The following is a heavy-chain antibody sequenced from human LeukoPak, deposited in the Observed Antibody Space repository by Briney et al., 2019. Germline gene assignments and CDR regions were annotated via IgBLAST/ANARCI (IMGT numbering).Heavy chain of an antibody. V-gene: IGHV1-8*03. CDR3: ARSRTGGYLTNFDL. D-gene: IGHD1-26*01. J-gene: IGHJ2*01. Sequence: FQGRATITRNTSISTAYMELSSLRSEDTAVYYCARSRTGGYLTNFDLWGRGTLVTVSS.